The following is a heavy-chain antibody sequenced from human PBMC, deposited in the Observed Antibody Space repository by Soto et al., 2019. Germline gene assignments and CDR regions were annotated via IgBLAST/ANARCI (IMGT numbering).Heavy chain of an antibody. Sequence: QVQLQESGPGLVKPSQTLSLTCNVSGGSISSGGYYWSWIRQHPGKGLEWIGYIYYSGSTYYNPSLKRRFTISVHTSKNQFSLKLSAVTAADTAVYYCARDYGGYFDYWGQGTLVTVSS. CDR1: GGSISSGGYY. CDR2: IYYSGST. D-gene: IGHD4-17*01. J-gene: IGHJ4*02. CDR3: ARDYGGYFDY. V-gene: IGHV4-31*03.